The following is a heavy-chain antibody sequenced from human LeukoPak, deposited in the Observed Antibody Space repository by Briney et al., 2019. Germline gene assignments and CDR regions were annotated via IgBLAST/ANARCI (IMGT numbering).Heavy chain of an antibody. V-gene: IGHV3-30*18. D-gene: IGHD2-2*01. CDR3: AKVGYCSSTSCYEDL. CDR1: GFTFSSYG. Sequence: PGGSLRLSCAASGFTFSSYGMHWVRQAPGKGLEWVAVISYDGSNKYYADSVKGRFTISRDNSKNTLYLQMNSLRAEDTAVYYCAKVGYCSSTSCYEDLWGRGTLVTVSS. CDR2: ISYDGSNK. J-gene: IGHJ2*01.